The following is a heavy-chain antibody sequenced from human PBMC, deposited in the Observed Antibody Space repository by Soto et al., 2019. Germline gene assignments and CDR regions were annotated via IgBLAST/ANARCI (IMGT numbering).Heavy chain of an antibody. CDR1: GGTFSSYA. J-gene: IGHJ6*02. D-gene: IGHD2-2*01. CDR3: ARDDIVVVPAAPKNDYYYYGMDV. Sequence: QVPLVQSGAEVKKPGSSVKVSCKASGGTFSSYAISWVRQAPGQGLEWMGGIIPIFGTANYAQKFQGRVTITADESTSTAYMELSSLRSEDTAVYYCARDDIVVVPAAPKNDYYYYGMDVWGQGTTVTVSS. CDR2: IIPIFGTA. V-gene: IGHV1-69*01.